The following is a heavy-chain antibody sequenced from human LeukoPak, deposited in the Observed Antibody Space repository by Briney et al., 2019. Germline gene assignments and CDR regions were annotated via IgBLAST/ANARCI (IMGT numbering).Heavy chain of an antibody. CDR2: INPNSGVT. Sequence: ASVKVPCKASGYTFTGYYMHWVRQAPGQGLEWMGWINPNSGVTYYAQKFQGRVSMTRDTSISTAYMEVSRLRSDDSALYYCARLSTPNLYYFDYWGQGTLVTVSS. D-gene: IGHD3-16*02. CDR3: ARLSTPNLYYFDY. CDR1: GYTFTGYY. V-gene: IGHV1-2*02. J-gene: IGHJ4*02.